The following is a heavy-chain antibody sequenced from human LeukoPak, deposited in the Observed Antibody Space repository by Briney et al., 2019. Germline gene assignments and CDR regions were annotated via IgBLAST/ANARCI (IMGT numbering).Heavy chain of an antibody. CDR3: AREPYCSGGSCYHAFDV. CDR1: GFTVSSNY. Sequence: GGSLRLSCAASGFTVSSNYMTWVRQAPGKGLEWVSVIYSGGSTNYADSVKGRFTISRDNSKNTVYLQMNSLRADDTAVYYCAREPYCSGGSCYHAFDVWGQGTMVTVSS. D-gene: IGHD2-15*01. J-gene: IGHJ3*01. CDR2: IYSGGST. V-gene: IGHV3-53*01.